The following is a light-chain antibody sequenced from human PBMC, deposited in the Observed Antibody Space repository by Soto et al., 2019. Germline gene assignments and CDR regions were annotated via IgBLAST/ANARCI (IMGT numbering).Light chain of an antibody. Sequence: QSVLTQPASVSGSPGQSIAISCTGTSGDVGGYDYVSRYQQHPDKAPKLMIYEVTKRPSWVSNRFSGSKSGNTASLTISGLQPEDEADYYCSSHTSGSTRVFGSGTKLTVL. CDR2: EVT. CDR3: SSHTSGSTRV. V-gene: IGLV2-14*01. J-gene: IGLJ1*01. CDR1: SGDVGGYDY.